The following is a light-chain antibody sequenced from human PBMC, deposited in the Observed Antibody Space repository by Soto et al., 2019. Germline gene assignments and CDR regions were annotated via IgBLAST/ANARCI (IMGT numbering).Light chain of an antibody. CDR1: QDISNY. Sequence: DIQMSQYPSSLYASVGDGVTIXXQASQDISNYLNWYQQKPGKAPKLXIYDASNLETGVPSRFSGSGSGTDFTFTISSLQPEDIATYYCQQYDNLPITFGQGTRLDIK. V-gene: IGKV1-33*01. J-gene: IGKJ5*01. CDR2: DAS. CDR3: QQYDNLPIT.